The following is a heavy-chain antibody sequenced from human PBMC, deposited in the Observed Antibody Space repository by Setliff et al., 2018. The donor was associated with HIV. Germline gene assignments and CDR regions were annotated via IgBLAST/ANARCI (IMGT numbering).Heavy chain of an antibody. CDR1: GGSFSSYY. J-gene: IGHJ4*02. CDR2: IYTSGST. Sequence: ETLSLTCTVSGGSFSSYYWSWIRQPAGKGLEWIGRIYTSGSTNYNPSLKSRVTMSVDASKNQFSLKLSSVTAADTAVYYCARVGYLGHEIDYWGQGTRVTVSS. CDR3: ARVGYLGHEIDY. V-gene: IGHV4-4*07. D-gene: IGHD6-25*01.